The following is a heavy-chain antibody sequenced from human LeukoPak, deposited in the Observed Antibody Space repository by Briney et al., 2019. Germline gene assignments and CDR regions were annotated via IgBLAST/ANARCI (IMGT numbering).Heavy chain of an antibody. D-gene: IGHD1-26*01. J-gene: IGHJ2*01. Sequence: GGSLRLSCAASEFTFSDYYMSWVRQAPGKGLEWVANINQDGSGKYYVDSVKGRFTISRDNAKNSLYLQMNSLRAEDTAVYYCARVVGAGYFDLWGRGTLVTVSS. CDR1: EFTFSDYY. V-gene: IGHV3-7*01. CDR3: ARVVGAGYFDL. CDR2: INQDGSGK.